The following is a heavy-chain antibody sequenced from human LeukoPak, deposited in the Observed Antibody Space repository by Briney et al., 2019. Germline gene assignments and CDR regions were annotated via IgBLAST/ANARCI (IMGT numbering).Heavy chain of an antibody. J-gene: IGHJ6*02. CDR2: INPNSGGT. D-gene: IGHD2-21*01. Sequence: ASVKVSCKASGGTFSSYAISWVRQAPGQGLEWMGWINPNSGGTNYAQKFQGRVTMTRDTSISTAYMELSRLRSDDTAVYYCAVPTGDQAADYGMDVWGQGTTVTVSS. CDR1: GGTFSSYA. CDR3: AVPTGDQAADYGMDV. V-gene: IGHV1-2*02.